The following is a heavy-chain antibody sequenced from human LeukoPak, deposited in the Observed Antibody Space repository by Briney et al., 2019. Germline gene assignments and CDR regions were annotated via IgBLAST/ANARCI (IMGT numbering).Heavy chain of an antibody. CDR3: ARGRRSKRLDY. CDR1: GGSFSGYY. Sequence: PSETLSLTCAVYGGSFSGYYWSWIRQPPGKGLEWIGEINHSGSTNYNPSLKSRVTISVDTSKNQFSLKLSSATAADTAVYYCARGRRSKRLDYWGQGTLVTVSS. V-gene: IGHV4-34*01. D-gene: IGHD6-25*01. CDR2: INHSGST. J-gene: IGHJ4*02.